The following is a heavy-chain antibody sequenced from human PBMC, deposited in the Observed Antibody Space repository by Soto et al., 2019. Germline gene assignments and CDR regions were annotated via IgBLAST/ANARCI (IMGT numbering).Heavy chain of an antibody. D-gene: IGHD2-2*01. CDR3: ARSQGSSTSLEIYYYYYFGMGV. CDR2: IIPISDTT. V-gene: IGHV1-69*01. CDR1: GGTFSSYA. Sequence: QVQLVQSGAEVKKPGSSVKVSCKASGGTFSSYAISWVRQAPGQGLEWMGGIIPISDTTNYAQKFQGRVTITADESTSTAYVELSSLRSEDTAVYYCARSQGSSTSLEIYYYYYFGMGVWGQGTTVTVSS. J-gene: IGHJ6*02.